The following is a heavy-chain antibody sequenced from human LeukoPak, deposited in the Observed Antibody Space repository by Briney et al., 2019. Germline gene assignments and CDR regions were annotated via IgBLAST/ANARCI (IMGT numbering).Heavy chain of an antibody. D-gene: IGHD3-22*01. Sequence: PGRSLRLSCAASGFTFSSYAMHWVRQAPGKGLEWVAVISYDGSNEYYADSVKGRFTISRDNSKNTLYLQMNSLRAEDTAVYYCARDALHYYDSSGYYYHHNWFDPWGQGTLVTVSS. V-gene: IGHV3-30-3*01. CDR2: ISYDGSNE. CDR3: ARDALHYYDSSGYYYHHNWFDP. CDR1: GFTFSSYA. J-gene: IGHJ5*02.